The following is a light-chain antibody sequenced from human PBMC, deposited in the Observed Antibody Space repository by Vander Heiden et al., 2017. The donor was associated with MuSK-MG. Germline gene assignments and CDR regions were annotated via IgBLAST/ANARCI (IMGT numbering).Light chain of an antibody. CDR2: AAS. CDR1: QSISSY. V-gene: IGKV1-39*01. CDR3: QQSDSNPLWT. J-gene: IGKJ1*01. Sequence: DIQMTQSPSSLSASVGDGVTITCRASQSISSYLNWYQQKPGKAPKLLIYAASSLQSGVPSRFSGSGYGTDFTLTISSRQPEDFATYYCQQSDSNPLWTFGLGTKVEIK.